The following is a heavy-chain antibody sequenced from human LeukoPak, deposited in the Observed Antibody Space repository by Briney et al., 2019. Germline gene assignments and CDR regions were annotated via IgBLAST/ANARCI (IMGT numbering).Heavy chain of an antibody. Sequence: GGSLRLSCAASGFTFSSYSMNWVRQAPGKGLEWVLSISSSSSYIYYADSVKGRFTISRDNAKNSLYLQMNSLRAEDTAVYYCARGMSIAARLPGYWGQGTLVTVSS. CDR1: GFTFSSYS. J-gene: IGHJ4*02. CDR3: ARGMSIAARLPGY. V-gene: IGHV3-21*04. D-gene: IGHD6-6*01. CDR2: ISSSSSYI.